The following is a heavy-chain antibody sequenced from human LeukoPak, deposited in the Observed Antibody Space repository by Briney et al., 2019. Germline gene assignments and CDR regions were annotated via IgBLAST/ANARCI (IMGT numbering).Heavy chain of an antibody. CDR1: GYTFTSYG. Sequence: GALVKVSCKASGYTFTSYGISWVRQAPGQGLEWMGWISAYNGNTNYAQKLQGRVTMTTDTSTSTAYMELRSLRPDDTAVYYCASYSYGSGDFDYWGQGTLVTVSS. CDR3: ASYSYGSGDFDY. CDR2: ISAYNGNT. D-gene: IGHD3-10*01. J-gene: IGHJ4*02. V-gene: IGHV1-18*01.